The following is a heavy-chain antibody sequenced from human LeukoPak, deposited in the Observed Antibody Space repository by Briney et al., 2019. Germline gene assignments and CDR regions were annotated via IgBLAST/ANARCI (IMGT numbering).Heavy chain of an antibody. CDR2: ISGSSNTV. J-gene: IGHJ5*02. CDR1: GFTFSDYY. Sequence: KAGGSLRLSCAASGFTFSDYYMSWIRQAPGKGLEWVSYISGSSNTVYYADSVKGRFTISRDNSKNTLYLQMNSLRAEDTAVYYCANRAAAGSTWGQGTLVTVSS. D-gene: IGHD6-13*01. V-gene: IGHV3-11*01. CDR3: ANRAAAGST.